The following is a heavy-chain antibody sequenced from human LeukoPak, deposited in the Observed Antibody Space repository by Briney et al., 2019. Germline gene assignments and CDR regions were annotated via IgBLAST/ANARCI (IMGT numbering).Heavy chain of an antibody. J-gene: IGHJ6*02. D-gene: IGHD4-11*01. CDR3: ARDANTVAFSYYYYGMDV. CDR1: GYTFTSYG. CDR2: ISAYNGNT. Sequence: PAATVKVSCKASGYTFTSYGISWVRQAPGQGLEWMGWISAYNGNTNYAQKLQGRVTMTTDTSTSTAYMELRSPRSEDTAVYYCARDANTVAFSYYYYGMDVWGQGTTVTVSS. V-gene: IGHV1-18*01.